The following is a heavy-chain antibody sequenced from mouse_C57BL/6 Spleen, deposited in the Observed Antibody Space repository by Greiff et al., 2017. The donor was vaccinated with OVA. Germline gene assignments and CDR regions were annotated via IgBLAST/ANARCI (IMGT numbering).Heavy chain of an antibody. J-gene: IGHJ3*01. CDR3: ARQGDYGYDFSFAY. V-gene: IGHV2-6-1*01. CDR2: IWSDGST. D-gene: IGHD2-2*01. Sequence: VHLVESGPGLVAPSQSLSITCTVSGFSLTSYGVHWVRQPPGKGLEWLVVIWSDGSTTYNSALKSRLSISKDNSKSQVFLKMNSLQTDDTAMYYCARQGDYGYDFSFAYWGQGTLVTVSA. CDR1: GFSLTSYG.